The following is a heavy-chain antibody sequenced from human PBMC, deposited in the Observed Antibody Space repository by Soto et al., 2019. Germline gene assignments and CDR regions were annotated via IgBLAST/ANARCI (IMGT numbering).Heavy chain of an antibody. J-gene: IGHJ4*02. V-gene: IGHV3-33*08. Sequence: QVQLVESGGGVVQPGRSLRLSCAASGFIFSDYAIHWVRQAPGKGLEWVTVIWHDGSKTDYADSVKGRFSISRDNSENTLYLEMNNLRVEGTAVYYCAREGSVAGTSLIDYWGQGALVTVSS. CDR2: IWHDGSKT. D-gene: IGHD6-19*01. CDR1: GFIFSDYA. CDR3: AREGSVAGTSLIDY.